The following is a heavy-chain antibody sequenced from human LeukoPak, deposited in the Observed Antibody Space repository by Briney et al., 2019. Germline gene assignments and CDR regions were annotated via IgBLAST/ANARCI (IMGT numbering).Heavy chain of an antibody. CDR2: IYSGGST. CDR3: ARDGSSSSGYYYYYMDV. V-gene: IGHV3-53*01. CDR1: GFTVSSNY. Sequence: PGGSLRLSCAASGFTVSSNYMSWVRQAPGKGLEWVSVIYSGGSTYYADSVKGRFTISRDNSKNTLYLQMNSLRAEDTAVYYCARDGSSSSGYYYYYMDVWGKGTTVTVSS. J-gene: IGHJ6*03. D-gene: IGHD6-13*01.